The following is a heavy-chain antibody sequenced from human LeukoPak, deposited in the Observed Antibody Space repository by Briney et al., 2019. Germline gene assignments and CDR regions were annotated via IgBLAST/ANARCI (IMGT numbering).Heavy chain of an antibody. CDR2: ISSSGSTI. CDR3: AREHYFYHMDG. Sequence: GGSLRLSCAASGFTFSSYEMNWVRQAPGKGLEWVSYISSSGSTIYYADSVKGRFTISRDNAENSLYLQMNSRRAEDTAVYYCAREHYFYHMDGWGEGTTVTVSS. V-gene: IGHV3-48*03. CDR1: GFTFSSYE. J-gene: IGHJ6*03.